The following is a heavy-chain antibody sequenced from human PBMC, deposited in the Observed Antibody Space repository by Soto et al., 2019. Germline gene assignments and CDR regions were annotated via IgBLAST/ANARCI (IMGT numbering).Heavy chain of an antibody. J-gene: IGHJ5*02. Sequence: SETLSLTCTVSVGSISSGGYYWIWIRHHPGKGLEWVGYIYYSGSTYYNPSLKSRVTISVDTSKNQFSLKLSSVTAADTAVYYCAREDGSGSPNWFDPWGQGTLVTVSS. CDR3: AREDGSGSPNWFDP. D-gene: IGHD3-10*01. V-gene: IGHV4-31*03. CDR2: IYYSGST. CDR1: VGSISSGGYY.